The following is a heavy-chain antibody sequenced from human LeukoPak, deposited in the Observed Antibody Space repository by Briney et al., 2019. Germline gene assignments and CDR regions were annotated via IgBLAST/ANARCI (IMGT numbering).Heavy chain of an antibody. CDR2: INSDGSST. Sequence: PGGSLRLSCAASGFTFSSYWMHWVRPAPGKGLVWVSRINSDGSSTSYADSVKGRFTISRDNAKNTLYLQMNSLRAEDTAVYYCAKDPYSGYDSRYFDYWGQGTLVTVSS. V-gene: IGHV3-74*01. CDR3: AKDPYSGYDSRYFDY. CDR1: GFTFSSYW. D-gene: IGHD5-12*01. J-gene: IGHJ4*02.